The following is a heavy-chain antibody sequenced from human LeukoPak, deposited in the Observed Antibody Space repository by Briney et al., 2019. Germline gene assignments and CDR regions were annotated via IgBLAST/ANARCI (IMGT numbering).Heavy chain of an antibody. CDR1: GSTFSNYA. D-gene: IGHD6-19*01. V-gene: IGHV3-23*01. CDR3: AKHVWTSVWFFDY. J-gene: IGHJ4*02. Sequence: GGSLRLSCAASGSTFSNYALSWVRQAPGKGLEWVSLIGGSGGQKDYADSVKGRFTISRDNSGNTLNLQMDSLKAEDTAVYYCAKHVWTSVWFFDYWGQGTLVTVSS. CDR2: IGGSGGQK.